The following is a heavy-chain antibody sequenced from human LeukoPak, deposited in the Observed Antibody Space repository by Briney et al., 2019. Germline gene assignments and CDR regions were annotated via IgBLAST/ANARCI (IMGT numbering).Heavy chain of an antibody. D-gene: IGHD5-12*01. CDR3: ARHAENGSDRFDY. Sequence: PSETLSLTCTVSSGSISSYYWSWIRQPPGKGLEWIGYISYSGSTNYNPSLTSRVTISVDTSKNQFSLRLSSVTAADTAVYYCARHAENGSDRFDYWGQGTLVTVSS. J-gene: IGHJ4*02. CDR2: ISYSGST. V-gene: IGHV4-59*08. CDR1: SGSISSYY.